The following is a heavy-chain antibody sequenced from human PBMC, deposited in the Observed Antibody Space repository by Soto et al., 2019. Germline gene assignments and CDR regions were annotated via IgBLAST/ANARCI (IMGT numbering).Heavy chain of an antibody. D-gene: IGHD3-10*01. Sequence: QVQLMESGGGVVQPGRSLRLSCAASGFTFSTYGMHWVRQAPGKGLEWVALISYDGSNRNSADSVKGRFTISRDNSKNSLYLQMNSLRVEDTAVYYGAKDEVRTPSLYAMDVWGQGTTVTVSS. CDR2: ISYDGSNR. CDR1: GFTFSTYG. CDR3: AKDEVRTPSLYAMDV. J-gene: IGHJ6*02. V-gene: IGHV3-30*18.